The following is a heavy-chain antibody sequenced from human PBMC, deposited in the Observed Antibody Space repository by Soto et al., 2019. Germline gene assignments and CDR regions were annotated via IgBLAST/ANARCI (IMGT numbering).Heavy chain of an antibody. CDR3: ARDGEAPGLYLDH. Sequence: GGSLRLSCAASGFIFSSYWMNWVRQAPGKGLEWVASINQDGRERYYVDSVKGRFTISRDNAKNSLYLQVNSLRAEDTAVYYCARDGEAPGLYLDHWGQGTPVTVSS. CDR1: GFIFSSYW. D-gene: IGHD7-27*01. V-gene: IGHV3-7*01. CDR2: INQDGRER. J-gene: IGHJ4*02.